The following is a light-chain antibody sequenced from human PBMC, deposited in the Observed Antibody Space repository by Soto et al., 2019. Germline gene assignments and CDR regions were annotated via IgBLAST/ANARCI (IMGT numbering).Light chain of an antibody. Sequence: AIRMTQSPPSMSASTGDGVNITCRASQDIHIYLAWYQQKPGGAPKVLISGASTLQSGVPSRFSGSGSGTEFALTIRSXQAEDFATYYCQQYYSYPYTFGQGTKVDIK. J-gene: IGKJ2*01. CDR2: GAS. CDR1: QDIHIY. CDR3: QQYYSYPYT. V-gene: IGKV1-8*01.